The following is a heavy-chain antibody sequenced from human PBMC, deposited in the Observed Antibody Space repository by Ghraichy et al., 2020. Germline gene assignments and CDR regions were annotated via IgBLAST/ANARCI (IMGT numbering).Heavy chain of an antibody. CDR2: INSDGSST. CDR3: ARARNPRLGNWYFDL. Sequence: GGSLRLSCAASGFTFSSYWMHWVRQAPGKGLVWVSRINSDGSSTSYADSVKGRFTISRDNAKNTLYLQMNSLRAEDTAVYYCARARNPRLGNWYFDLWGRGTLVTVSS. J-gene: IGHJ2*01. V-gene: IGHV3-74*01. D-gene: IGHD1-14*01. CDR1: GFTFSSYW.